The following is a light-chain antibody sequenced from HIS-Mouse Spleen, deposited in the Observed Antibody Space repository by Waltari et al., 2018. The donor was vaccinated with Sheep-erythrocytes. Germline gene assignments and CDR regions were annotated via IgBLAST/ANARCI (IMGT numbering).Light chain of an antibody. V-gene: IGKV1D-8*02. J-gene: IGKJ2*01. CDR2: AAS. Sequence: AIWMTQSPSLLSASTGDRVTISFRMSQVISSYLAWYQQKPGKAPELLIYAASTLQSGVPSRFSGSASGTDFALPICCLQSEDFATYYCQQYYSFPYTFGQGTKLEIK. CDR3: QQYYSFPYT. CDR1: QVISSY.